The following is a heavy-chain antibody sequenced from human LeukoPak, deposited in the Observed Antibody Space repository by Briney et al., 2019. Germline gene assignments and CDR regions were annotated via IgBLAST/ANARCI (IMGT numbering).Heavy chain of an antibody. V-gene: IGHV4-59*12. D-gene: IGHD5-12*01. J-gene: IGHJ5*02. Sequence: SETLSLTCTVSGGSISSYYWSRIRQPPGKGLEWIGYIYYSGSTNYNPSLKSRVTISVDTSKNQFSLKLSSVTAADTAVYYCARQIRWLRYWFDPWGQGTLVTVSS. CDR2: IYYSGST. CDR3: ARQIRWLRYWFDP. CDR1: GGSISSYY.